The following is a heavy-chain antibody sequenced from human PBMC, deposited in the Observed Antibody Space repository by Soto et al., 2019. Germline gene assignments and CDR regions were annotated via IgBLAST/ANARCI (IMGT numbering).Heavy chain of an antibody. CDR3: AKDRDEYSYGYFDY. Sequence: GGSLRLSCAASGFTFSSYAMSWVRQAPGKGLEWVSAISGSGGSTYYADSVKGRFTISRDNSKNTLYLQMNSLRAEDTAVYYCAKDRDEYSYGYFDYWGQGTLVTSPQ. CDR2: ISGSGGST. CDR1: GFTFSSYA. J-gene: IGHJ4*02. V-gene: IGHV3-23*01. D-gene: IGHD5-18*01.